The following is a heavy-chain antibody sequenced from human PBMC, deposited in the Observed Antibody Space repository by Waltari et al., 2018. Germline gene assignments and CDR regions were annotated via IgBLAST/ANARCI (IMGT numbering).Heavy chain of an antibody. CDR1: AAPPSPYI. CDR3: ARDGLVVGGNAPGNWFDP. D-gene: IGHD1-26*01. CDR2: VYYSGIT. V-gene: IGHV4-59*01. Sequence: QVQPQASGPSLAQPAETPAPSWSVSAAPPSPYIWCWIRQPPGKGLEWIVYVYYSGITNYNPSLKSRVIISVDPSKNQFSLKLNSLTAADTAVYYCARDGLVVGGNAPGNWFDPWGQGTLVTVSS. J-gene: IGHJ5*02.